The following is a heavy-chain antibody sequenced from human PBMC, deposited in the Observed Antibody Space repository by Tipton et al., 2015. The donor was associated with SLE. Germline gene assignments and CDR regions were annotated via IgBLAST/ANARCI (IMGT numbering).Heavy chain of an antibody. CDR3: AREVGATFFDY. CDR1: GGSISSYF. Sequence: TLSLTCTVSGGSISSYFWRWIRQPPGKGLEWIGYLYYSGSTNYNPALKNRVTISVDTSKNQFTLKLSSVTAADTAVYYCAREVGATFFDYWGQGTLVTVSS. D-gene: IGHD1-26*01. J-gene: IGHJ4*02. CDR2: LYYSGST. V-gene: IGHV4-59*01.